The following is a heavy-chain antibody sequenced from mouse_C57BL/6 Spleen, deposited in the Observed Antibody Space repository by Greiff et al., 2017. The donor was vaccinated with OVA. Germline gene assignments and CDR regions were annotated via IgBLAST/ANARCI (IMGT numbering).Heavy chain of an antibody. Sequence: VQLQQSGAELVKPGASVKLSCKASGYTFTSYWMQWVKQRPGQGLEWIGEIDPSDSYTNYNQKFKGKATLTVDTSSSTAYMQLSSLTSEDSAVYYCRYYDDYFDYWGQGTTLTVSS. J-gene: IGHJ2*01. D-gene: IGHD2-4*01. CDR3: RYYDDYFDY. CDR2: IDPSDSYT. V-gene: IGHV1-50*01. CDR1: GYTFTSYW.